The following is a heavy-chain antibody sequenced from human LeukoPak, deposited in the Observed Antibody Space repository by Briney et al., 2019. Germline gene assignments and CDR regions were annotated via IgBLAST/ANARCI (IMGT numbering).Heavy chain of an antibody. V-gene: IGHV1-2*06. D-gene: IGHD1-26*01. J-gene: IGHJ5*02. CDR2: INPNSGGT. CDR1: GYTFTGYY. Sequence: GASVKVSCKASGYTFTGYYMHWVRQAPGQGLEWMGRINPNSGGTNYAQKFQGRVTMTRDTSISTAYMELSRLRSDDTAVYYCARYSGSYGGFDPWGQGTLVTDSS. CDR3: ARYSGSYGGFDP.